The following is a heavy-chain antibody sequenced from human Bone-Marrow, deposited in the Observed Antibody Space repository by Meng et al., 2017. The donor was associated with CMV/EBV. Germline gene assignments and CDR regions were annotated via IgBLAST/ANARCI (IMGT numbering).Heavy chain of an antibody. CDR2: IKSKTDGGTT. D-gene: IGHD3-22*01. CDR1: GFTFSNAW. CDR3: TTEGGMIVELYYFDY. V-gene: IGHV3-15*01. Sequence: GGSLRLSCAASGFTFSNAWMSWVRQAPGKGLEWVGRIKSKTDGGTTDYAAPVKGRFTISRDDSKNTLYLQMNSLKTEDTAVYYCTTEGGMIVELYYFDYWGQGTLVTVYS. J-gene: IGHJ4*02.